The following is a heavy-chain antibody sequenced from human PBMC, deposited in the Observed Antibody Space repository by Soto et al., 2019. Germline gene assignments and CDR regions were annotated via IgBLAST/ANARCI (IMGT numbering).Heavy chain of an antibody. V-gene: IGHV4-31*03. CDR2: MYYSGST. D-gene: IGHD4-4*01. CDR1: GDSISSGSYY. J-gene: IGHJ6*02. CDR3: ARQAHHTSNYVFNYYYYYGMDV. Sequence: PSETLSLTCTVSGDSISSGSYYWNWIRQHPGKGLEWIGYMYYSGSTYYNPSLKSRITISRDTSKNQFSLRLSSVTAADTAVYYCARQAHHTSNYVFNYYYYYGMDVWGQGTTVTVSS.